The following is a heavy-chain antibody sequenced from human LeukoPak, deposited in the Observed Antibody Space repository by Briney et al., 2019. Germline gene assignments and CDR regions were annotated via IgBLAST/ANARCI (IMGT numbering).Heavy chain of an antibody. CDR2: ISWDGGST. Sequence: GGSLRLSCAASGFTFDDYTMHWVRQAPGKGLEWVSLISWDGGSTYYADSVKGRFTISRDNSKNSLYLQMNSLRTEDTALYYCAKGNYYGSGSYFYYMDVWGKGTTVTVSS. V-gene: IGHV3-43*01. D-gene: IGHD3-10*01. J-gene: IGHJ6*03. CDR1: GFTFDDYT. CDR3: AKGNYYGSGSYFYYMDV.